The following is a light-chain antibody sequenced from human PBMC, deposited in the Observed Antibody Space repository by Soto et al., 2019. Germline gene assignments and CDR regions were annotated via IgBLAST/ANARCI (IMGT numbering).Light chain of an antibody. CDR1: ESNIGASDD. CDR2: ETD. Sequence: QSVLTQPPSISGAPGQRLTITCTGSESNIGASDDVNWYQHLPGADPNLLIYETDNRPSGVPDRFSASRSGASASLAIDKLQTGDEGDYYCQSYGSGLSVVFGGGTKLTVL. J-gene: IGLJ2*01. V-gene: IGLV1-40*01. CDR3: QSYGSGLSVV.